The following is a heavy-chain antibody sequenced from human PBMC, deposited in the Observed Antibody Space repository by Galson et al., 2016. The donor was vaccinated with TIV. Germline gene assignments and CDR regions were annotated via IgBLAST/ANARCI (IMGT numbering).Heavy chain of an antibody. D-gene: IGHD1-7*01. CDR3: TREGRGNWKYVDYFDY. CDR2: ISHDGNNK. J-gene: IGHJ4*02. CDR1: GFTFDSYT. Sequence: SLRLSCAASGFTFDSYTFHWVRQTPGKGLEWVAIISHDGNNKDFADSVQGRFTISRDSSKNTVFLQMNSLGLEDTAVYYCTREGRGNWKYVDYFDYWGQGTLVTVSS. V-gene: IGHV3-30-3*01.